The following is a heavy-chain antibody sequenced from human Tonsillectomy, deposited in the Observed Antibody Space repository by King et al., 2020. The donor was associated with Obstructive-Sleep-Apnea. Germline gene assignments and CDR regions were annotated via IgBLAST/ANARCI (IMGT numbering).Heavy chain of an antibody. J-gene: IGHJ6*02. V-gene: IGHV3-48*04. CDR2: ISSSSSTI. Sequence: VQLVESGGGLVQPGGSLRLSCAASGFTFSSYSMNWVRQAPGKGLEWVSYISSSSSTIYYADSVKGRFTISRDNAKNSLYLQMNSLRAEDTAVYYCARGIPYSKYYYYGMDVWGQGTTVTVSS. CDR1: GFTFSSYS. CDR3: ARGIPYSKYYYYGMDV. D-gene: IGHD4-11*01.